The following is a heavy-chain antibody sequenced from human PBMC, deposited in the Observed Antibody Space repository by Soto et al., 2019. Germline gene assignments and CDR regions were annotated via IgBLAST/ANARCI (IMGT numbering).Heavy chain of an antibody. J-gene: IGHJ4*02. Sequence: SETLSLTCTVSGGSISSYYWSWIRQPPGKGLEWIGYIYYSGSTNYNPSLKSRVTISVDTSKNQFSLKLSSVTAADTAVYYCARDLRDNYFDYWGQGTLVTVSS. CDR1: GGSISSYY. V-gene: IGHV4-59*01. CDR3: ARDLRDNYFDY. CDR2: IYYSGST.